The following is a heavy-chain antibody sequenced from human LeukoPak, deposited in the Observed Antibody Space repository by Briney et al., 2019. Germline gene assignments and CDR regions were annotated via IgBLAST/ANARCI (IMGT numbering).Heavy chain of an antibody. CDR2: IRYDGSNK. D-gene: IGHD6-13*01. V-gene: IGHV3-30*02. CDR1: GFTFSSYG. J-gene: IGHJ4*02. CDR3: AKEAIYSSSWYSADY. Sequence: PGGSLTLSCAAPGFTFSSYGLHWVRQAPGKGLEWVAFIRYDGSNKYYADSVKGRFTISRDNSKNTLYLQMNSLRAEDTAVYYCAKEAIYSSSWYSADYWGQGTLVTVSS.